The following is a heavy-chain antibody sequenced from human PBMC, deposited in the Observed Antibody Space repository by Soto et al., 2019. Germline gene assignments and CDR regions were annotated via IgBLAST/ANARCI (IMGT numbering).Heavy chain of an antibody. D-gene: IGHD3-22*01. V-gene: IGHV3-21*01. Sequence: GGSLRLSCAASGFTFRSYSMNWVRQAPGKGLEWVSSISSSSYIYYADSVKGRFTISRDNAKNSLYLQMNSLRAEDTAVYYCAGADNYYESSGYYYYYYGMDVWGQGTTVTVSS. CDR2: ISSSSYI. CDR1: GFTFRSYS. J-gene: IGHJ6*02. CDR3: AGADNYYESSGYYYYYYGMDV.